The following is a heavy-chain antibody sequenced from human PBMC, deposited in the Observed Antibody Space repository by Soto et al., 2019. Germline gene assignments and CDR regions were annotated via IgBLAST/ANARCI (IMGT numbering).Heavy chain of an antibody. Sequence: ASLKVSCRAFVYTFTGYYIPRVRHAPGQGHEWMECVNPNSGGTNYAQKFQGRVTMTRDTSISTAYMELSRLRSDDTAVYYCANSLSGCTNGVCSSNYDYYATNVSGPATTVTFSS. CDR3: ANSLSGCTNGVCSSNYDYYATNV. V-gene: IGHV1-2*02. CDR2: VNPNSGGT. CDR1: VYTFTGYY. J-gene: IGHJ6*02. D-gene: IGHD2-8*01.